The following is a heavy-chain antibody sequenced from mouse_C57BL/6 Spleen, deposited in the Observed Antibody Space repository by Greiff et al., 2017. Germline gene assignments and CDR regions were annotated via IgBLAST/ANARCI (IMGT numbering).Heavy chain of an antibody. D-gene: IGHD1-1*01. J-gene: IGHJ2*01. V-gene: IGHV1-69*01. Sequence: QVQLQQPGAELVMPGASVKLSCKASGYTFTSYWMHWVKQRPGQGLEWIGEIDPSDSYTNYNQKFKGKSTLTVAKSSSTAYTQLSSLTSEDSAVYYCARSGGSSGFDYWGQGTTLTVSS. CDR3: ARSGGSSGFDY. CDR1: GYTFTSYW. CDR2: IDPSDSYT.